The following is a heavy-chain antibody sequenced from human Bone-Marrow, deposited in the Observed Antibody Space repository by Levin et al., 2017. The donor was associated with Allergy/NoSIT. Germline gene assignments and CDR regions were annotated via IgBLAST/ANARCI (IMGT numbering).Heavy chain of an antibody. V-gene: IGHV4-59*01. CDR3: ARAGYCSGGSCYFDY. Sequence: SETLSLTCTVSGGSISSYYWSWIRQPPGKGLEWIGHIYYSGSTNYNPSLKSRVTISVDTSKNQFSLKLSSVTAADTAVYYCARAGYCSGGSCYFDYWGQGTLVTVSS. CDR1: GGSISSYY. CDR2: IYYSGST. D-gene: IGHD2-15*01. J-gene: IGHJ4*02.